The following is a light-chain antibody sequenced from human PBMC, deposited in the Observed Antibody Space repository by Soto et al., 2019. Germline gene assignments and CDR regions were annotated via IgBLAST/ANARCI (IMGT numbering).Light chain of an antibody. Sequence: QSVLTQPPSVSAAPGQKVTISCSGSSSNIGNNYVSWYQQLPGTAPKLVIYDNDKRPSAIPGRFSGSKSGTSATLGITGLQTGDEAHDYCGSWDGSLSAGVFGGGTKLTVL. CDR2: DND. CDR3: GSWDGSLSAGV. J-gene: IGLJ2*01. CDR1: SSNIGNNY. V-gene: IGLV1-51*01.